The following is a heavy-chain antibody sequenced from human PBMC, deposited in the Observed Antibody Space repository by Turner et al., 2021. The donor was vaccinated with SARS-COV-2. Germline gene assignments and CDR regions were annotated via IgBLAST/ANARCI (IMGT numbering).Heavy chain of an antibody. CDR1: GYTLIELS. CDR2: FDPEDGET. J-gene: IGHJ4*02. D-gene: IGHD1-26*01. V-gene: IGHV1-24*01. Sequence: QVQLVQSGAEVKKPGASVKVSCKVSGYTLIELSMHWVRQAPGKGLEWMGGFDPEDGETIYAQKFQGRVTMTEDTSTDTAYMELSSLRSDDTAVYYCARHFSGTYSDRGAFDYWGQGTLVIVSS. CDR3: ARHFSGTYSDRGAFDY.